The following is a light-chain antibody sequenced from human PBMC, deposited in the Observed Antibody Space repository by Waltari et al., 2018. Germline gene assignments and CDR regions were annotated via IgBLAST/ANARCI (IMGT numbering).Light chain of an antibody. V-gene: IGKV2-28*01. CDR3: MQGLQIPYT. CDR2: LGS. J-gene: IGKJ2*01. CDR1: QSLLHRNGKTF. Sequence: DIVMTQSPLSLPVTPGEPASISCRSSQSLLHRNGKTFFACDLQKPGQSPQVLIYLGSHRASGVPDRFSGSESGTDFTLKISRVEAEDVGVYYCMQGLQIPYTFGQGTKLEIK.